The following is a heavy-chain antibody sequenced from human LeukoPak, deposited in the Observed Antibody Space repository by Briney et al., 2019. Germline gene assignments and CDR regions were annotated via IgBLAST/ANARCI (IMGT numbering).Heavy chain of an antibody. CDR3: AREGSDSSGYSYYYYYMDV. Sequence: ASVKVSCKASGYTFTGYYMHWVRQATGQGLEWMGWMNPNSGNTGYAQKFQGRVTMTRNTSISTAYMELSSLRSEDTAVYYCAREGSDSSGYSYYYYYMDVWGKGTTVTISS. D-gene: IGHD3-22*01. J-gene: IGHJ6*03. CDR1: GYTFTGYY. V-gene: IGHV1-8*02. CDR2: MNPNSGNT.